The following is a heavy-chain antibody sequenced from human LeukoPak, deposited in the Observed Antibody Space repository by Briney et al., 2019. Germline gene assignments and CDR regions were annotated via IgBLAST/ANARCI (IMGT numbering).Heavy chain of an antibody. CDR2: IYYGGST. J-gene: IGHJ2*01. V-gene: IGHV4-39*01. CDR1: GGSISSSSYY. Sequence: SETLSLTCTVSGGSISSSSYYWGWIRQPPGKRLEWIGTIYYGGSTYYNPSLKSRVTISVDTSKNQFSLKLSSVTAADTAVYYCARQHAPDSGSNYYLDLWGRGPQVTVSS. D-gene: IGHD1-26*01. CDR3: ARQHAPDSGSNYYLDL.